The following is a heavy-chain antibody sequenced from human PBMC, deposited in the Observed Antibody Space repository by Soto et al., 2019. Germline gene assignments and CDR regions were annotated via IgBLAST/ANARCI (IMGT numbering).Heavy chain of an antibody. CDR2: ISAYNGNT. J-gene: IGHJ3*02. V-gene: IGHV1-18*01. CDR1: GYTFTSYG. D-gene: IGHD6-19*01. CDR3: ARFGLTVAGLGDAFDI. Sequence: GASVKVSCKASGYTFTSYGISWVRQSPGQGLEWMGWISAYNGNTNYAQKLQGRVTMTTDTSTSTAYMELRSLRSDDTAVFYCARFGLTVAGLGDAFDIWGQGTMVTVSS.